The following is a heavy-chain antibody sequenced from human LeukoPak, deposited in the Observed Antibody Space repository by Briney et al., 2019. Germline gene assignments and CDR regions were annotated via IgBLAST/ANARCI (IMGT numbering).Heavy chain of an antibody. D-gene: IGHD2-8*02. Sequence: ASAKVSCKASGYTFTSYYMHLVRQAPGQGLEWMGIINPSGGSTSYAQKFQGRVTMTRDTSTSTVYMELSSLRSEDTAVYYCARDRVSGRGDYWGQGTLVTVSS. J-gene: IGHJ4*02. CDR1: GYTFTSYY. CDR2: INPSGGST. CDR3: ARDRVSGRGDY. V-gene: IGHV1-46*01.